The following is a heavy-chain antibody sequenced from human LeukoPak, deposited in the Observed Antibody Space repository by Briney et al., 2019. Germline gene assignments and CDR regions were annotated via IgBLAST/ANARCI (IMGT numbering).Heavy chain of an antibody. D-gene: IGHD6-13*01. CDR1: GFTFSSYS. V-gene: IGHV3-21*01. CDR2: ISSSSSYI. J-gene: IGHJ3*02. CDR3: ARLNKQQLSWGAFDI. Sequence: GGSLRLSCAASGFTFSSYSMNWVRQAPGKGLEWVSSISSSSSYIYYADSVKGRFTISRDNAKNSLYLQMNSLRAEDTAVYYCARLNKQQLSWGAFDIWGQGTMVTVSS.